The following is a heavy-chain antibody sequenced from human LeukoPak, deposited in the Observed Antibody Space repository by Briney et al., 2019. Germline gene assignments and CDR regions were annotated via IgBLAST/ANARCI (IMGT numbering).Heavy chain of an antibody. CDR3: ARVVVERNVWGSYRPQYYFDY. J-gene: IGHJ4*02. Sequence: PSETLSLTCTVSGGSISSGGYYWSWIRQHPGKGLEWIGYIYYSGSTYYNPSLKSRVTISVDTSKNQFSLKLSSVTAADTAVYCCARVVVERNVWGSYRPQYYFDYWGQGTLVSVSS. CDR2: IYYSGST. CDR1: GGSISSGGYY. V-gene: IGHV4-31*03. D-gene: IGHD3-16*02.